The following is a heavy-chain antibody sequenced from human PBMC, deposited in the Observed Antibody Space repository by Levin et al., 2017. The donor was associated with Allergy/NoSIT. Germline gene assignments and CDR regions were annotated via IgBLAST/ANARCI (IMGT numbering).Heavy chain of an antibody. J-gene: IGHJ4*02. V-gene: IGHV3-7*04. CDR3: ARVYCSVGSCYFYFDY. CDR1: GFTFSSYW. CDR2: IKQDGSEK. Sequence: GESLKISCAASGFTFSSYWMSWVRQAPGKGLEWVANIKQDGSEKYYVDSVKGRFTISRDNAKNSLYLQMNSLRAEDTAVYYCARVYCSVGSCYFYFDYWGQGTLVTVSS. D-gene: IGHD2-15*01.